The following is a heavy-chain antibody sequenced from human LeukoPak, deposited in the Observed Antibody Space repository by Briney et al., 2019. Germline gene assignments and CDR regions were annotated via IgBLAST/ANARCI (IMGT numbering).Heavy chain of an antibody. J-gene: IGHJ6*02. CDR3: ARGPYSSSPYYYGMDV. Sequence: PSETLSLTCTVSGGSISSYYWSWIRQPPGKGLEWIGYIYYSGSTNYNPSLKSRVTISVDTSKNQFSLKLSSVTAADTAVYYCARGPYSSSPYYYGMDVWGQGTTVTVSS. CDR2: IYYSGST. V-gene: IGHV4-59*01. D-gene: IGHD6-13*01. CDR1: GGSISSYY.